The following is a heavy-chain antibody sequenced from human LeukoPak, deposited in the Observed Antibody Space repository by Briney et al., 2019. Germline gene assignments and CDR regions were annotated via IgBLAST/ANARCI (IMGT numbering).Heavy chain of an antibody. J-gene: IGHJ4*02. V-gene: IGHV3-30*14. CDR1: GFTFSSYA. CDR3: ARDRGVATMDY. D-gene: IGHD5-12*01. Sequence: PGGSLRLSCAASGFTFSSYAMSWVRQGPGKGLEWVAVISFDGNNKYYADSVKGRFTISRDNSKNTLSLQMNSLRPEDTAVYYCARDRGVATMDYWGQGTLVTVSS. CDR2: ISFDGNNK.